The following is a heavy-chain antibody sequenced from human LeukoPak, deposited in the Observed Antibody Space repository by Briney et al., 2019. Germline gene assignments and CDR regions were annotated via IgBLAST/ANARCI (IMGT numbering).Heavy chain of an antibody. CDR1: RFTFSSYD. CDR3: VKEVSY. CDR2: ISSNGGST. Sequence: GGSLRLSCSAARFTFSSYDMHWVRQAPGKGLEYVSAISSNGGSTYYADSVKGRFTISRDNSKNTLYVQMSSLRAEDTAVYYCVKEVSYWGQGTLVTVSS. V-gene: IGHV3-64*05. J-gene: IGHJ4*02.